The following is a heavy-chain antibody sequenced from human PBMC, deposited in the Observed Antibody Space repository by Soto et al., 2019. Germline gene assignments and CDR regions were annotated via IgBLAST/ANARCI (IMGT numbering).Heavy chain of an antibody. CDR2: IYYSGRT. CDR1: GGSISSYY. V-gene: IGHV4-59*01. CDR3: ARDRCSSTSCYRGNWFDP. D-gene: IGHD2-2*02. J-gene: IGHJ5*02. Sequence: SETLSLTCTVSGGSISSYYWSWIRQPPGKGLEWIGYIYYSGRTNYNPSLKSRVTISVDTSKNQFSLKRSSVTASDTAVYYCARDRCSSTSCYRGNWFDPWGQGTLVTVSS.